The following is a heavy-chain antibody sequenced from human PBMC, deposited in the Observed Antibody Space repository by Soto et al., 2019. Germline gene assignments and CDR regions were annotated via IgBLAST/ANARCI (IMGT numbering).Heavy chain of an antibody. Sequence: EVQLVESGGGLVQPGRSLRLSCAASGFTFDDYAMHWVRQAPGKGLEWVSGISWNSGSICSADSVKGRFTISRDNAKNSLYQQMNSLRAEDTGLYYCAKDSETGPNYYHYYRDVLGKGTTVTVSS. J-gene: IGHJ6*03. CDR3: AKDSETGPNYYHYYRDV. CDR2: ISWNSGSI. CDR1: GFTFDDYA. V-gene: IGHV3-9*01.